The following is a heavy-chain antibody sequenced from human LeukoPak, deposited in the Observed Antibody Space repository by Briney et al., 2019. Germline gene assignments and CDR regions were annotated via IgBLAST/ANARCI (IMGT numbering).Heavy chain of an antibody. CDR3: ATSCYQSGGDCYSQGYFDY. CDR1: GGSFSGYY. Sequence: PSETLSLTCAVYGGSFSGYYWSWIRQPPGKGLEWIGEINHSGSTNYNPSLKSRVTISVDTSKNQFSLKLSSVTAADTAVYYCATSCYQSGGDCYSQGYFDYWGQGTLVTVSS. D-gene: IGHD2-21*02. J-gene: IGHJ4*02. CDR2: INHSGST. V-gene: IGHV4-34*01.